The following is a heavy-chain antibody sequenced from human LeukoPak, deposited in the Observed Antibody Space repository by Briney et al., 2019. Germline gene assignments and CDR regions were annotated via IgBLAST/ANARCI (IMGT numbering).Heavy chain of an antibody. J-gene: IGHJ4*02. CDR2: IYTTGST. V-gene: IGHV4-4*07. CDR1: GGSISTSY. Sequence: SETLSLTCTVSGGSISTSYWSWIRQPAGKGLEWIGRIYTTGSTSYNPSLKSRVTISVDKSKNQFSLRLSSMTAADTAVYYCARDGTAMVRGVIILQYYFDYWGQGTLVTVSS. CDR3: ARDGTAMVRGVIILQYYFDY. D-gene: IGHD3-10*01.